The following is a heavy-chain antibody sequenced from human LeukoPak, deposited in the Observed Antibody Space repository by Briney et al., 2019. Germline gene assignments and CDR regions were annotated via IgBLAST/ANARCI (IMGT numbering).Heavy chain of an antibody. V-gene: IGHV4-59*01. Sequence: SETLSLTRTVSGGSISRYYWSWIRQPPGKGLEWVGYIYYSGSTSYNPSFKSRVTISVDTSKSQFSLKLSSVTAADTAVYYCARMGQRFLEWKYYFDYWGQGTLVTVSS. D-gene: IGHD3-3*01. J-gene: IGHJ4*02. CDR1: GGSISRYY. CDR2: IYYSGST. CDR3: ARMGQRFLEWKYYFDY.